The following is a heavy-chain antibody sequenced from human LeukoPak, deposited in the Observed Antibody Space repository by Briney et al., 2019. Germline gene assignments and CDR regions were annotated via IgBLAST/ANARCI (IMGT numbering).Heavy chain of an antibody. CDR3: TRAYWIGFHFDS. V-gene: IGHV4-30-4*01. CDR1: GGSISSGDYF. Sequence: SQALSLTCSVSGGSISSGDYFWTWIRQPPGKGLEYIGYIYYSGTTYYNPSLKSRITMSVDMSANQFSLRLTSVSAADTAVYYCTRAYWIGFHFDSWGQGILVSVSS. J-gene: IGHJ4*02. CDR2: IYYSGTT. D-gene: IGHD3-3*01.